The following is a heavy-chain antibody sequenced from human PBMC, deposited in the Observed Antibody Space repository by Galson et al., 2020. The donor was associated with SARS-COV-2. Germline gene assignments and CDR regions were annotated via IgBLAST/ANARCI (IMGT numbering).Heavy chain of an antibody. Sequence: KNGESLKISCAASGFTFSSYSLNWVRQAPGKGLEWVSSNSSSSSYIYYANSVKGRFTISSGKAKNSLYLQMNSLRAGDTAVYYCARDDSSGNYEYMAVWGKGTTGTVSS. CDR2: NSSSSSYI. CDR1: GFTFSSYS. J-gene: IGHJ6*03. D-gene: IGHD3-10*01. CDR3: ARDDSSGNYEYMAV. V-gene: IGHV3-21*01.